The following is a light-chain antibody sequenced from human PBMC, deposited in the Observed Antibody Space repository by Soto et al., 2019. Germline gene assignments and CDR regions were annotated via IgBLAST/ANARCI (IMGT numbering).Light chain of an antibody. J-gene: IGKJ1*01. CDR3: LQNDNFPRT. CDR2: GAS. V-gene: IGKV1-17*01. Sequence: DIQMTQSPSSLSASVGDRVTITRRASQGIRSHLGWYQQKPGKAPQRLIYGASTLQAGVPSRFSGSGSGTEFTLTISSLQPEDFATYYCLQNDNFPRTFGQGTKVEIK. CDR1: QGIRSH.